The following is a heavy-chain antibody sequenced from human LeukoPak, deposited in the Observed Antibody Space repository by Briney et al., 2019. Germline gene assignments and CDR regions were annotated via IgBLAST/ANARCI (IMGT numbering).Heavy chain of an antibody. CDR3: ASQGPGSSGPG. D-gene: IGHD3-22*01. J-gene: IGHJ4*02. CDR1: GFTFSTYS. CDR2: ISSSSSYI. V-gene: IGHV3-21*01. Sequence: GGSLRLSCAASGFTFSTYSMNWVRQAPGKGLEWVSSISSSSSYIYYADSVKGRFTISRDNAQNSLYLQMNSLRAEDTAVYYCASQGPGSSGPGWGQGTLVTVSS.